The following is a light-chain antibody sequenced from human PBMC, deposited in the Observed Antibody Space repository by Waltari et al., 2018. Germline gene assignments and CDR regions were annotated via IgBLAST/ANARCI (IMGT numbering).Light chain of an antibody. V-gene: IGKV2-28*01. J-gene: IGKJ2*01. Sequence: DIVMTQSPLSLPVTPGEPASISCRSSQSLLHSNGYNYLDWYLQKPGQSPQLLIYLGSNRASGVPDRVSGSGSGTDFTLKISSVEAEDVGVYYCMQALQPPPTFGQGTKLEI. CDR2: LGS. CDR3: MQALQPPPT. CDR1: QSLLHSNGYNY.